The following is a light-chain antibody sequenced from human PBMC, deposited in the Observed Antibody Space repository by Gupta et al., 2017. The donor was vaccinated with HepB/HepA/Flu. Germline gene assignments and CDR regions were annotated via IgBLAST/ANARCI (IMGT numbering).Light chain of an antibody. Sequence: QYALTQPASVSGSPGPSITISCTGSSSDVGGFNSVSWYQQYPGRAPKLLIYYVSNRPSGVSYRFFGSKAGTTASPTLTGLHAEDDADYYCTSFKTSSNLVVFGGGTKLTVL. CDR3: TSFKTSSNLVV. V-gene: IGLV2-14*03. CDR1: SSDVGGFNS. CDR2: YVS. J-gene: IGLJ2*01.